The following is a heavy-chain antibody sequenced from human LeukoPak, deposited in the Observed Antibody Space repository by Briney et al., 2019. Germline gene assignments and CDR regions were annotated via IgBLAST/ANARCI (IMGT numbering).Heavy chain of an antibody. V-gene: IGHV4-59*01. CDR3: AGGRFGLAN. Sequence: PSETLSLTCTVSGGSISSYYWSWIRQPPGKGLDWIGYIYYSGSTNYNPSLKSRVTISVDTFKNEFSLKLSSVTAADSAVYYCAGGRFGLANWGQGTLVTVSS. CDR2: IYYSGST. CDR1: GGSISSYY. D-gene: IGHD6-19*01. J-gene: IGHJ4*02.